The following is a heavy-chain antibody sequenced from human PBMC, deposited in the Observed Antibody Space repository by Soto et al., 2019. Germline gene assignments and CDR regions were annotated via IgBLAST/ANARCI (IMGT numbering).Heavy chain of an antibody. Sequence: HPGGSLRLSCAASGFTFSSYEMNWVRQAPGKGLEWVSYISSSGSTIYYADSVKGRFTISRDNAKNSLYLQMNSLRAEDTAVYYCASVYHSTTGTTINFPFDYWGQGTLVTVSS. J-gene: IGHJ4*02. CDR1: GFTFSSYE. CDR3: ASVYHSTTGTTINFPFDY. CDR2: ISSSGSTI. D-gene: IGHD1-1*01. V-gene: IGHV3-48*03.